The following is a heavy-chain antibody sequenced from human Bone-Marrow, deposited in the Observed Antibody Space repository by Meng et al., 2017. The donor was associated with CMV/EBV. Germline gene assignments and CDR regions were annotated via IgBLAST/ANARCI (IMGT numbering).Heavy chain of an antibody. J-gene: IGHJ4*02. Sequence: LSLTCAASGFTFSNAWMSWVRQAPGKGLEWVGRIKSKTDGGTTDYAAPVKGRFTISRDDSKNTLYLQMNSLKTEDTAVYYCTLTLGYCSSTSCYNYYWCQGTLVTVSS. CDR2: IKSKTDGGTT. V-gene: IGHV3-15*01. CDR1: GFTFSNAW. CDR3: TLTLGYCSSTSCYNYY. D-gene: IGHD2-2*02.